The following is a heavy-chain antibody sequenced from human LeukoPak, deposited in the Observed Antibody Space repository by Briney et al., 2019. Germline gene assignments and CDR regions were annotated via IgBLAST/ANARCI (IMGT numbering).Heavy chain of an antibody. CDR2: ISYDGSNK. V-gene: IGHV3-30*18. Sequence: GGSLRLSCAASGFTFSSYGMHWVRQAPGKGLEWVAVISYDGSNKYYADSVKGRFTISRDNSKNTLYLQMNSVRAEDTAVYYCAKDRESYYYGSGTLNWGQGTLVTVSS. CDR1: GFTFSSYG. CDR3: AKDRESYYYGSGTLN. D-gene: IGHD3-10*01. J-gene: IGHJ4*02.